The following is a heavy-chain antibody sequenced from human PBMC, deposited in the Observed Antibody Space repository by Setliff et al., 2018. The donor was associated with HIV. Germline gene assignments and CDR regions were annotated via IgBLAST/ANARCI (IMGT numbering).Heavy chain of an antibody. CDR3: AREDTTGYYSLSAFDI. J-gene: IGHJ3*02. V-gene: IGHV4-38-2*02. CDR2: IHHSGRT. D-gene: IGHD3-22*01. Sequence: PSETLSLTCSVSGYSITSGYYWGWIRQPPGKGLEWIGSIHHSGRTKYNPSLKSRVTMSVDTSKNQFSLKLKSVTAADTAVYYCAREDTTGYYSLSAFDIWGQGTLVTVSS. CDR1: GYSITSGYY.